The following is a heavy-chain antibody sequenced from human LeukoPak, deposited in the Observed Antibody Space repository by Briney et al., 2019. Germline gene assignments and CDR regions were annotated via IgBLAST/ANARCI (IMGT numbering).Heavy chain of an antibody. V-gene: IGHV4-31*03. CDR3: ARAVPSGSGTFDY. Sequence: SETLSLTCTVSGGSISSGGYYWSRIRQHPGKGLEWIGYIYYSGSTYYNPSLKSRVTISVDTSKNQFSLRLSSVTAADTAVYYCARAVPSGSGTFDYWGQGTLVTVSS. CDR1: GGSISSGGYY. J-gene: IGHJ4*02. CDR2: IYYSGST. D-gene: IGHD6-25*01.